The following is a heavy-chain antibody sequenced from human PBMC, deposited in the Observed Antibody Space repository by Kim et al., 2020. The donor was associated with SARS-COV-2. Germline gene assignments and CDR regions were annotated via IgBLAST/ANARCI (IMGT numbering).Heavy chain of an antibody. CDR3: ARSQRTYYYDSSGYYYGY. Sequence: GESLKISCKGSGYSFTSYWIGWVRQMPGKGLEWMGFIYPGDSDTRYSPSFQGQVTISADKSISTAYLQWSSLKASDTAMYYCARSQRTYYYDSSGYYYGYWGQGTLVTVSS. CDR2: IYPGDSDT. V-gene: IGHV5-51*01. D-gene: IGHD3-22*01. J-gene: IGHJ4*02. CDR1: GYSFTSYW.